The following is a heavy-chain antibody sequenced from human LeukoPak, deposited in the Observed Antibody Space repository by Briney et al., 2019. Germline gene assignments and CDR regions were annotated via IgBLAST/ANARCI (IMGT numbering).Heavy chain of an antibody. Sequence: PGRSLRLSCAASGFTFSSYGMHWVRQAPGKGLEWVAIISYDGSNKYYADSVKGRFTISRDNSKNTLYLQMNSLRAEDTAVYYCAKGGTKWELLDYWGQGTLVTVSS. J-gene: IGHJ4*02. V-gene: IGHV3-30*18. D-gene: IGHD1-26*01. CDR3: AKGGTKWELLDY. CDR1: GFTFSSYG. CDR2: ISYDGSNK.